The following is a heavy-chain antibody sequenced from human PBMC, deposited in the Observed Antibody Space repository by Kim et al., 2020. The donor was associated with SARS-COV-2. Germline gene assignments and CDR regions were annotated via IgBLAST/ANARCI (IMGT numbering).Heavy chain of an antibody. V-gene: IGHV4-31*03. J-gene: IGHJ2*01. Sequence: SETLSLTCTVSGGSISSGVYYWSWVRQHPGKGLEWIGYIYYSGGSTYYNPSLKSRVSISVDTSKNQFSVNLNSVTAADTAVYFCAASSFATRGYYYFDL. D-gene: IGHD4-17*01. CDR2: IYYSGGST. CDR3: AASSFATRGYYYFDL. CDR1: GGSISSGVYY.